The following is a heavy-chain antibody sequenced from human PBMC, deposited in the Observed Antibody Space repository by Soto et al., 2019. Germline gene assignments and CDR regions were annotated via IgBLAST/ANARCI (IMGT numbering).Heavy chain of an antibody. Sequence: PSETLSLTCTVSGGSISSYYWSWIRQPAGKGLEWIGRFYTSGSNNYNPSPTSRVTMSLDTSQNPFSLKLSSVTAPDTAVYYCASYRRASAAGPFDYWGQGTLVTVSS. J-gene: IGHJ4*02. V-gene: IGHV4-4*07. D-gene: IGHD6-13*01. CDR2: FYTSGSN. CDR1: GGSISSYY. CDR3: ASYRRASAAGPFDY.